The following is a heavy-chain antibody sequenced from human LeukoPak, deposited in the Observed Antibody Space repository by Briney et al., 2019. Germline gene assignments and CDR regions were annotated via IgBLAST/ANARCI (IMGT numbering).Heavy chain of an antibody. CDR1: GFTVSSNY. Sequence: GGSLRLSCAASGFTVSSNYMSWVRQAPGKGLEWVSIIYNGGGSTYYADSVKGRFTISRDNSKNTLYLQMNSLRAEDAAVYYCAKDSRGSSGWYWFDPWGQGTLVTVSS. CDR3: AKDSRGSSGWYWFDP. CDR2: IYNGGGST. V-gene: IGHV3-53*01. J-gene: IGHJ5*02. D-gene: IGHD6-19*01.